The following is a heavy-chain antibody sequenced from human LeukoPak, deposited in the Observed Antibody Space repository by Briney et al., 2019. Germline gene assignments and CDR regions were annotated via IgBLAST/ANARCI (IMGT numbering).Heavy chain of an antibody. Sequence: GGSLRLSWEPAGLTFSSYVMNWVRQAPGNGLEWVAGISYSAERTDYAGSVKGRFTISRDNSKNILYLQMNSLRADDTAVYYCARDRRYYDSPYYFDYWGQGTLVTVSS. CDR3: ARDRRYYDSPYYFDY. D-gene: IGHD3-22*01. CDR1: GLTFSSYV. V-gene: IGHV3-23*01. J-gene: IGHJ4*02. CDR2: ISYSAERT.